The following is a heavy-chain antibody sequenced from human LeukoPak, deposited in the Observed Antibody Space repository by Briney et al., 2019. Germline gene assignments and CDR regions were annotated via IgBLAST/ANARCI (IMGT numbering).Heavy chain of an antibody. CDR1: GGTFSSYT. V-gene: IGHV1-69*02. D-gene: IGHD6-13*01. Sequence: GSSVKVSCKASGGTFSSYTISWVRQAPGQGLEWMGRIIPILGIANYAQKFQGRVTITADKSTSTAYMELSSLRSEDTAVYYCVRVGPLAALQDFDYWGQGTLVTVSS. CDR3: VRVGPLAALQDFDY. CDR2: IIPILGIA. J-gene: IGHJ4*02.